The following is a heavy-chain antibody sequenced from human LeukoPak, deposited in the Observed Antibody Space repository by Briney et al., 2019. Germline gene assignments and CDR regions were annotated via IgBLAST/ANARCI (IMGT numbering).Heavy chain of an antibody. D-gene: IGHD3-16*02. CDR3: ASNYYDYVWGSYRPPDY. CDR1: GGSISSYY. CDR2: IYYSGST. J-gene: IGHJ4*02. V-gene: IGHV4-59*05. Sequence: SETLSLTCSVSGGSISSYYWSWIRQPPGKGLEWIGSIYYSGSTYYNPPLKSRVTISVDTSKNQFSLKLSSVIAADTAVYYCASNYYDYVWGSYRPPDYWGQGTLVTVSS.